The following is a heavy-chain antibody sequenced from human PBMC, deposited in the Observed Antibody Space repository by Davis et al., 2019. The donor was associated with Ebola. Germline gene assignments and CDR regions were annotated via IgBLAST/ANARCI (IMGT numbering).Heavy chain of an antibody. V-gene: IGHV3-30*02. CDR1: GFTFSNFG. CDR3: AKDLDYGGNSNAFDM. D-gene: IGHD4-23*01. J-gene: IGHJ3*02. Sequence: GESLKISCAASGFTFSNFGMHWVRQVPGNGLEWVAFIRYDGSNKYYADSVKGRFAISRDNSKSTLFLRLSNLRDEDTAVYHCAKDLDYGGNSNAFDMWGQGTMVTVSS. CDR2: IRYDGSNK.